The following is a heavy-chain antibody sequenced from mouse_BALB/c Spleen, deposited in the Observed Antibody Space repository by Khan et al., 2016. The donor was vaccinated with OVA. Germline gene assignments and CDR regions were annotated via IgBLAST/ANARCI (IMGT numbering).Heavy chain of an antibody. V-gene: IGHV2-9*02. J-gene: IGHJ4*01. CDR2: IWAGGST. CDR1: GFSLITYG. D-gene: IGHD2-13*01. Sequence: QVQLKESGPGLVAPSQSLSITCSVSGFSLITYGVHWVRQSPGKGLEWLGIIWAGGSTNYNSALMSRLSISKDNSKSQVFLKMNSLQTDDTGMYYGARETAYYGDYEAMDYWGQGTSVTVSS. CDR3: ARETAYYGDYEAMDY.